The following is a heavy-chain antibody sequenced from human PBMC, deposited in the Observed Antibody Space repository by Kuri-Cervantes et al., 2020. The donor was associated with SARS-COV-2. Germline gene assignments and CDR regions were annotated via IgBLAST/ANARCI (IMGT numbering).Heavy chain of an antibody. D-gene: IGHD3-3*01. J-gene: IGHJ6*02. CDR3: AREGGGTIQYYYYGMDV. CDR1: GYTFTSYG. V-gene: IGHV1-2*04. Sequence: ASVKVSCKASGYTFTSYGISWVRQAPGQGLEWMGWINPNSGGTNYAQKFQGWVTMTRDTSISTAYMELSRLRSDDTAVYYCAREGGGTIQYYYYGMDVWGQGTTVTVSS. CDR2: INPNSGGT.